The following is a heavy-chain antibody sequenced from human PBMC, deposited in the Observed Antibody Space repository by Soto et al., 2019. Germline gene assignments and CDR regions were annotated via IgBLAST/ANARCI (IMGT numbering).Heavy chain of an antibody. Sequence: EVQLVESGGGQVKPGGSLRLSCEASGFSVSSYSMNWVRQAPGKGLEWVSSITSSSTYIFYTDSVKGRFTISRDNAKNSLYLQMDSLRAEDTAVYYCARGIGYSYAYDYWGQGTLVTVSA. J-gene: IGHJ4*02. V-gene: IGHV3-21*01. D-gene: IGHD5-18*01. CDR1: GFSVSSYS. CDR3: ARGIGYSYAYDY. CDR2: ITSSSTYI.